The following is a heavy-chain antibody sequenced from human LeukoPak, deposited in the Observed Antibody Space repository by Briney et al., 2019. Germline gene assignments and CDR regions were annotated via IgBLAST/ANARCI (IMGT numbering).Heavy chain of an antibody. CDR3: ARETGYAYGRAPLDY. CDR1: GGTFSTFG. Sequence: ASVKVSCKASGGTFSTFGISWVRQAPGQGLEWMGGIIPMSGTVNDAQKFQGRVTITADKSTGTAYMELSSLRSDDTAVYYCARETGYAYGRAPLDYWGQGTLVTVSS. V-gene: IGHV1-69*06. J-gene: IGHJ4*02. D-gene: IGHD5-18*01. CDR2: IIPMSGTV.